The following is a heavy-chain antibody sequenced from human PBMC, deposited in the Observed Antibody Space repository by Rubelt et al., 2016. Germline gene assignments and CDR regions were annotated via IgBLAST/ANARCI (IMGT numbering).Heavy chain of an antibody. CDR3: TTDYDILAGYSFGGYY. J-gene: IGHJ4*02. CDR2: IKRKTDGGTT. V-gene: IGHV3-15*01. CDR1: GFSFSNAW. Sequence: EVQLVESGGGLVKPGGSLRLSCAASGFSFSNAWMSWVRQAPGKGLEWVGRIKRKTDGGTTEYAAPVKGRFIISRDDSKKTLYLQMNSLKTEDTTGYYGTTDYDILAGYSFGGYYWGQGTLVTVAS. D-gene: IGHD3-9*01.